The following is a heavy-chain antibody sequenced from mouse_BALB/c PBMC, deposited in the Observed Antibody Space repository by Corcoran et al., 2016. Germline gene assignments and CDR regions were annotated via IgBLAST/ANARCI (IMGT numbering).Heavy chain of an antibody. CDR2: INPYNGGT. Sequence: EVQLQQSGPELVKPGASLKISCKASGYSFTGYTMNWVKQSHGKNLEWMGLINPYNGGTSYNQKFKGKATLTVDKSSSTAYMELLSLTSEDSAVYYCARLIMYAMDYWGQGTSVTVSS. CDR3: ARLIMYAMDY. V-gene: IGHV1-18*01. D-gene: IGHD2-4*01. J-gene: IGHJ4*01. CDR1: GYSFTGYT.